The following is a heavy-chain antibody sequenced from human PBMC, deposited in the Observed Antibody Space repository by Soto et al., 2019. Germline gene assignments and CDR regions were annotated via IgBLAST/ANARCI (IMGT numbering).Heavy chain of an antibody. Sequence: EVQLVQSGAEVKKPGESLRISCKGSGYSFTSYWISWLRQMPGKGLEWMGRIDPSDSYTNYSPSFQGHVTISADKSISTAYLQWSSLMASDTAMYYCARHPLYGSWSYYNPPHDPATDYWGQGTLVPVSS. J-gene: IGHJ4*02. D-gene: IGHD3-10*01. CDR3: ARHPLYGSWSYYNPPHDPATDY. CDR1: GYSFTSYW. V-gene: IGHV5-10-1*03. CDR2: IDPSDSYT.